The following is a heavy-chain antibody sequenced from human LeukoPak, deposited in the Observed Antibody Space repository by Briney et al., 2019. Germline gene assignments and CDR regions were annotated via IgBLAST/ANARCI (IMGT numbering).Heavy chain of an antibody. CDR1: SGSISSTSYY. CDR3: ARHGPAWDWFVP. Sequence: WETLSLTCTVSSGSISSTSYYWGWIRQPPGKGLEWVGSIYYSGIAYYNPSLKSRLTISVDTSKNQFSLKLNSVTAPDTAVYYCARHGPAWDWFVPWGQGSLVTVSS. J-gene: IGHJ5*02. CDR2: IYYSGIA. V-gene: IGHV4-39*01.